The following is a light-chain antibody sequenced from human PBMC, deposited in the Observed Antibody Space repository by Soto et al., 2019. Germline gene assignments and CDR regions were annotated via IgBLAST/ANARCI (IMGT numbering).Light chain of an antibody. V-gene: IGKV3-20*01. J-gene: IGKJ1*01. CDR1: QSVSSTF. CDR2: SAS. CDR3: QYCGSEWEGT. Sequence: EIVLTQSPGTLSLSPGERDTLSCRAGQSVSSTFLAWYQQKPGQAPRLLIYSASTRATDIPDRFSGSGSGTDFTLTISRLEPEDFAVYYCQYCGSEWEGTFGRGTRVEI.